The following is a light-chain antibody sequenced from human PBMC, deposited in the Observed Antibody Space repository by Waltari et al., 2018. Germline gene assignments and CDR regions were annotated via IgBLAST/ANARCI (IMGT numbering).Light chain of an antibody. V-gene: IGKV1-5*01. CDR3: QHYSGFSSRT. CDR1: QSISDY. J-gene: IGKJ1*01. Sequence: DIQMTQSPSTLSPSVRDTLPNTCRASQSISDYLAWYQQKPGKAPKLLIYDASTLKNGVPSRFSGSVSGTEFTLTISSLQPDDFATYYCQHYSGFSSRTFGQGTKVDIK. CDR2: DAS.